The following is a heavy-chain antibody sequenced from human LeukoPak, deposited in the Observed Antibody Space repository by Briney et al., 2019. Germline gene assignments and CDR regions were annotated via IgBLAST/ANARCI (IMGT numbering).Heavy chain of an antibody. CDR2: ISYYGSNQ. D-gene: IGHD2-15*01. Sequence: GGSLRLSCAASGFTFSSYAKYWVRHPPPKGLEWLAIISYYGSNQYHEDSVKSRFTISRDNSKNTLYLQMNTVRTADKAVYYLAEDVVGPKRPKTCWGQGTLVTVSS. V-gene: IGHV3-30*04. CDR1: GFTFSSYA. CDR3: AEDVVGPKRPKTC. J-gene: IGHJ4*02.